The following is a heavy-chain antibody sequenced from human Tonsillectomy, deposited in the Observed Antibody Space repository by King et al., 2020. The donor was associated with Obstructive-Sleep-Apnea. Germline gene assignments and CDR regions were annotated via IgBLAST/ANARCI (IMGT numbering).Heavy chain of an antibody. CDR2: MNEDGTIR. CDR1: RYTFSGYW. D-gene: IGHD1-26*01. J-gene: IGHJ4*02. CDR3: ARDIGGRYGY. Sequence: VQLVESGGGLVQPGGSLRLSCEPLDSASRYTFSGYWMHWVRQVPGKGLVWVSRMNEDGTIRDYADSVKGRFTISRDNSKNTLYLQMKSLRVEDTAVYYCARDIGGRYGYWGQGTLVTVSS. V-gene: IGHV3-74*01.